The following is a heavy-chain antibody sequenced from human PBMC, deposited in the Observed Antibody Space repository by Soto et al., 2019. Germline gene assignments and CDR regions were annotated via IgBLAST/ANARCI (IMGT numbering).Heavy chain of an antibody. CDR1: GFTFSTHW. Sequence: EVQLVESGGGLVHPGGSLRLSCTASGFTFSTHWMNWVRQAPGKRLVWVSRINSDASSTDYADSVRDRFTISRDRAKNTLYLQMISLRAEDTAVYYCASGLVEHSSSWYDYWGQGTLVTVSS. J-gene: IGHJ4*02. CDR3: ASGLVEHSSSWYDY. V-gene: IGHV3-74*01. D-gene: IGHD6-13*01. CDR2: INSDASST.